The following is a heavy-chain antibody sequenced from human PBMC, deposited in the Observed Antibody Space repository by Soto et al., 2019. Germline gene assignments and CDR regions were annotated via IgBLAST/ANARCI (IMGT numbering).Heavy chain of an antibody. CDR1: GFTFSSYG. CDR3: AKDKVPVVVTAPFAY. V-gene: IGHV3-30*18. D-gene: IGHD2-21*02. CDR2: ISYDGSNK. Sequence: QVQLVESGGGVVQPGRSLRLSCAASGFTFSSYGMHWVRQAPGKWLEWVAVISYDGSNKYYADSVKGRFTVSRDKSKNTLYLQVNSLRAEDTAVYYCAKDKVPVVVTAPFAYWGQGTLVTVSS. J-gene: IGHJ4*02.